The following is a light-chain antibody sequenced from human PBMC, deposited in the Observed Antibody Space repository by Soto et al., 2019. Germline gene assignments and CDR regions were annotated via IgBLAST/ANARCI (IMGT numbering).Light chain of an antibody. CDR1: QSVSSS. CDR2: DAS. Sequence: EIVLTQSPATLSLSPGDRATLSCRASQSVSSSLAWYQQKPGQAPRLLIYDASNWATGIPARFSGSGSGTDFTLTISSLEPEDFAVYYCQQRSNWPLTFGGGTKLEIK. J-gene: IGKJ4*01. CDR3: QQRSNWPLT. V-gene: IGKV3-11*01.